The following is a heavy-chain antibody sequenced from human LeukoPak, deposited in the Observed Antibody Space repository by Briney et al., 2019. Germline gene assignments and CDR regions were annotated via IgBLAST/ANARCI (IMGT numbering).Heavy chain of an antibody. CDR3: AREAVAPSGIAAAGTSFHFDY. CDR1: GFTFSSYG. D-gene: IGHD6-13*01. CDR2: IWYDGSNK. Sequence: GGSLRLSCAASGFTFSSYGMHWVRQAPGKGLEWVAVIWYDGSNKYYADSVKGRFTISRDNSKNTLYLQMNNLRAEDTAVYYCAREAVAPSGIAAAGTSFHFDYWGQGTLVTVSS. J-gene: IGHJ4*02. V-gene: IGHV3-33*01.